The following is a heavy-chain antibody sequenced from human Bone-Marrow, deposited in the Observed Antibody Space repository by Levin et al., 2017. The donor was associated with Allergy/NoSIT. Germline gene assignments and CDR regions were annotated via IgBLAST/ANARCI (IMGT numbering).Heavy chain of an antibody. Sequence: SGPTLVKPTQTLTLICTVSGLSLSSRGVGVGWIRQPPGKALEWLAIIYWDEDKRYTPSLESRLTIIKDSSKNQVVLIMTNMDPVDTGTYYCAHFHDTSGYYYVYFDYWGQGTLVTVSS. CDR3: AHFHDTSGYYYVYFDY. CDR1: GLSLSSRGVG. V-gene: IGHV2-5*02. J-gene: IGHJ4*02. D-gene: IGHD3-22*01. CDR2: IYWDEDK.